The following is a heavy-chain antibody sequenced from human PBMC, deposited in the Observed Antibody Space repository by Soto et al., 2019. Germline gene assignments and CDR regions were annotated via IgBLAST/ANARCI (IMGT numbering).Heavy chain of an antibody. V-gene: IGHV5-51*01. J-gene: IGHJ4*02. D-gene: IGHD3-22*01. CDR1: GYSFTSYW. Sequence: GESLKISCKGSGYSFTSYWISWVRQMPGKGLEWMGIIYPGDSDTRYSPSFQGQVTISADKSISTAYLQWSSLKASDTAMYYCARWYDSSGYYFDYWGQGTLVTVSS. CDR2: IYPGDSDT. CDR3: ARWYDSSGYYFDY.